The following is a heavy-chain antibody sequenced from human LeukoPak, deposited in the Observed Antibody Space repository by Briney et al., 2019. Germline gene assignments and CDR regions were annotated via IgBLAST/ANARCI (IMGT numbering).Heavy chain of an antibody. J-gene: IGHJ4*02. CDR3: AASLWFGIYPDY. CDR1: GGSFSGYY. Sequence: SETLSLTCGVSGGSFSGYYWTWFRQPPGKGLEWIGEFNHNWGAKYNPSLKSRVTISVDTSNNHLSLSLNSVTTADTAVYYCAASLWFGIYPDYWGQGSLVTVSS. V-gene: IGHV4-34*01. D-gene: IGHD3-10*01. CDR2: FNHNWGA.